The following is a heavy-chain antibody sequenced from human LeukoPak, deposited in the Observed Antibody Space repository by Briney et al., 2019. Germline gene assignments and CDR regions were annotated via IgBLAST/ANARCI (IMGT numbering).Heavy chain of an antibody. CDR2: ISGDGGSK. J-gene: IGHJ4*02. D-gene: IGHD1-26*01. V-gene: IGHV3-43*02. Sequence: GGSLRLSCAASGFTFDDYAMHWVRQAPGQGLEWVSLISGDGGSKYYADSVKGRFTISGDNSKNSLYLQMNSLRTEDTALYYCAKVKDRSGIFCLDYWGQGTLVTVSS. CDR1: GFTFDDYA. CDR3: AKVKDRSGIFCLDY.